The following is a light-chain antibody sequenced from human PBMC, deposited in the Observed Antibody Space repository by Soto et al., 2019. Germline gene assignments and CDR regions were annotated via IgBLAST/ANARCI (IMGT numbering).Light chain of an antibody. CDR1: QSISRW. CDR3: QQYNNYPLT. J-gene: IGKJ4*01. Sequence: DIQMTQSPSTLSASVGDRVIITCRASQSISRWLAWHQQKPGKAPNLLIYDVSNLENGVPPRFSGSGSGTEFTLTISSLQPEDFATYYCQQYNNYPLTFGGGTKVEIK. V-gene: IGKV1-5*01. CDR2: DVS.